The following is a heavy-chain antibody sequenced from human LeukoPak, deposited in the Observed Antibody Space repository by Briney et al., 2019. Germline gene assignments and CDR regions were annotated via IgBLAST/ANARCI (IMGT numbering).Heavy chain of an antibody. V-gene: IGHV3-23*01. CDR2: ISDSGGRT. J-gene: IGHJ4*02. Sequence: GGSLRLSCAVSGITLSNYGMSWVRQAPGKGLEWVAGISDSGGRTNYADSVKGRFTISRENPKNTLYLQMNSLRAEDTAVYFCAKRGVVIRVILVGFHKEAYYFDSWGQGAPVTVSS. CDR1: GITLSNYG. D-gene: IGHD3-22*01. CDR3: AKRGVVIRVILVGFHKEAYYFDS.